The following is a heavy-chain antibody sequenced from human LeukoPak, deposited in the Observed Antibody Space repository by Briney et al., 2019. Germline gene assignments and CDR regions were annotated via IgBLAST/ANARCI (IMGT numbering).Heavy chain of an antibody. CDR2: IYHSGRT. J-gene: IGHJ5*02. Sequence: SETLSLTCTVSGYSIGSGYYWGWIRQPPGKGLEWIGRIYHSGRTYYNPSLKSRVTISVDTSKNHFSLKLSSVTAADTAVYYCARLRYYGSGSYPMTGNWFDPWGQGILVTVSS. D-gene: IGHD3-10*01. CDR1: GYSIGSGYY. CDR3: ARLRYYGSGSYPMTGNWFDP. V-gene: IGHV4-38-2*02.